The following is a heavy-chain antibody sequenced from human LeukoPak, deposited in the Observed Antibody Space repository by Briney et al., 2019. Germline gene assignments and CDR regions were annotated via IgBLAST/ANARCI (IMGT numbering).Heavy chain of an antibody. CDR1: GYTFTGYY. CDR2: INPNSGGT. D-gene: IGHD2-2*01. CDR3: ARRRSSTSSGYYYMDV. J-gene: IGHJ6*03. Sequence: ASVKVSCKASGYTFTGYYMHWVRQAPGQGLEWMGWINPNSGGTNYAQKFQGRVTMTRDTSISTAHMELSRLRSDDTAVYYCARRRSSTSSGYYYMDVWGKGTTVTVSS. V-gene: IGHV1-2*02.